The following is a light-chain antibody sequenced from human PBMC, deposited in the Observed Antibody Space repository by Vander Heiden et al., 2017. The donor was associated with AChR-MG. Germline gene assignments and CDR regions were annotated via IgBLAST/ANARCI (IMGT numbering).Light chain of an antibody. CDR3: SSYTRSTTGGSTYV. V-gene: IGLV2-14*01. Sequence: QSALTPPASVSGSPGQSITISCTGTSSDVGAYNYVSWYQQHAGKAPRLMIYDVSKRPSGVSDRFSGSKSGNTASLTISGLQAEDEADYYCSSYTRSTTGGSTYVFGTGTKVTVL. CDR2: DVS. CDR1: SSDVGAYNY. J-gene: IGLJ1*01.